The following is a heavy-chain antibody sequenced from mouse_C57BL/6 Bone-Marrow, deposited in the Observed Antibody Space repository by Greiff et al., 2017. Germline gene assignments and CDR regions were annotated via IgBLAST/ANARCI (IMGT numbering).Heavy chain of an antibody. Sequence: QVQLQQPGAELVKPGASVKLSCKASGYTFTSYWMHWVKQRPGRGLEWIGRIDPNSGGTKYNEKFKSKATLTVDKPSSTAYMQLSSLTSEDSAVYYCARDPFITTDYENWYFEVWGTGTTVTVSS. CDR2: IDPNSGGT. CDR1: GYTFTSYW. D-gene: IGHD1-1*01. CDR3: ARDPFITTDYENWYFEV. J-gene: IGHJ1*03. V-gene: IGHV1-72*01.